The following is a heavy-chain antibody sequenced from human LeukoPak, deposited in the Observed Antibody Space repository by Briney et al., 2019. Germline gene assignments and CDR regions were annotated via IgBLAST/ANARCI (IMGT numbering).Heavy chain of an antibody. CDR1: GDSISSGGNY. CDR2: IHDSGRT. Sequence: PSQTLSLTCTVSGDSISSGGNYWSWVRQPPGRGLEWIGYIHDSGRTYYSPSLESRVTISLDRSKTQFSLEVTSVTAADSAVYFCASGPADFGDYVEYYYMDVWGKGTTVTVSS. J-gene: IGHJ6*03. D-gene: IGHD4-17*01. V-gene: IGHV4-30-2*01. CDR3: ASGPADFGDYVEYYYMDV.